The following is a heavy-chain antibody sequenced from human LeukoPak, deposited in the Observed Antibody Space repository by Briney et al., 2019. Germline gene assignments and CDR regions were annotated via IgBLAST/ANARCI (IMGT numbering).Heavy chain of an antibody. CDR2: IKQDGSEK. V-gene: IGHV3-7*03. Sequence: PGGSLRLSCAASGFTFSNAWMSWVRQALGKGLEWVANIKQDGSEKYYVDSVKGRSTISRDNAKNSLYLQMNSLRAEDTAVYYCAREYLDYWGQGTLVTVSS. CDR1: GFTFSNAW. J-gene: IGHJ4*02. CDR3: AREYLDY.